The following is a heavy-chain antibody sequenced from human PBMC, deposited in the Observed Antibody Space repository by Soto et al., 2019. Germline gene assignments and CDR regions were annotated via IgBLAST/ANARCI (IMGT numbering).Heavy chain of an antibody. Sequence: ASVKVSCKASGGTFSSYAISWVRQAPGQGLEWMGGIIPIFGTANYAQKFQGRVTITADESTSTAYMELSSLRSEDTAVYYCARGRAGATVRAFDIWGQGTMVTVSS. J-gene: IGHJ3*02. CDR3: ARGRAGATVRAFDI. CDR2: IIPIFGTA. V-gene: IGHV1-69*13. D-gene: IGHD1-26*01. CDR1: GGTFSSYA.